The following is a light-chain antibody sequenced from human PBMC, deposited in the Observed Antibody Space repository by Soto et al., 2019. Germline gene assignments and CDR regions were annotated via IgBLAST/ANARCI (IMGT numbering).Light chain of an antibody. J-gene: IGLJ1*01. Sequence: QAVLTQPPSASGTPGQRVTISCSGSSSNIGSNTVNWYQQLPGTAPKLLIYSNNQRTSGVPDRFSGSKSSTSASLAISGLQSEDEADYYCAAWDDSLNGYVFGTGTKLTVL. CDR3: AAWDDSLNGYV. V-gene: IGLV1-44*01. CDR2: SNN. CDR1: SSNIGSNT.